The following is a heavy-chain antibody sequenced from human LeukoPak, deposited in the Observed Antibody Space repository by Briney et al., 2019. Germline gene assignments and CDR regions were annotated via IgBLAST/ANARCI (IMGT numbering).Heavy chain of an antibody. V-gene: IGHV3-30-3*01. CDR1: GFTFSSYA. J-gene: IGHJ4*02. D-gene: IGHD3-10*01. CDR2: ISYDGSNK. Sequence: GGSLRLSCAASGFTFSSYAMHWVRQAPGKGLEWVAVISYDGSNKYYADSVKGRFTISRDNAKNSLYLQMNSLRAEDTAVYYCTREGAGGFDYWGQGTLVTVSS. CDR3: TREGAGGFDY.